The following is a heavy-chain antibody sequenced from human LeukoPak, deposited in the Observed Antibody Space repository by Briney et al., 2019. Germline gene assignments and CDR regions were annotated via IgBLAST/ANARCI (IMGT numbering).Heavy chain of an antibody. J-gene: IGHJ4*02. V-gene: IGHV4-34*01. CDR1: GGSFSGYY. D-gene: IGHD3-9*01. Sequence: IPSETLSLTCAVYGGSFSGYYWSWIRQPPGKGLEWIGEINHSGSTNYNPSLKSRVTISVDTSKNQFSPKLSSVTAADTAVYYCASQGVDYDILTGYYGYWGQGTLVTVSS. CDR3: ASQGVDYDILTGYYGY. CDR2: INHSGST.